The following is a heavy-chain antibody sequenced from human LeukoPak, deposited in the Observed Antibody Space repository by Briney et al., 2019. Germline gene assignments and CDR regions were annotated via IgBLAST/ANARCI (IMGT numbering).Heavy chain of an antibody. Sequence: ASVKVSCKASGYTFIGYYMHWVRQAPGQGLEWMGVINPSSSSTSYAQNFQGRVTMTRDTSTSTVSMELSSLRSEDTAVYYCATGGREYYYDSSGYYRLDYWGQGTLVTVSS. D-gene: IGHD3-22*01. CDR3: ATGGREYYYDSSGYYRLDY. J-gene: IGHJ4*02. V-gene: IGHV1-46*01. CDR1: GYTFIGYY. CDR2: INPSSSST.